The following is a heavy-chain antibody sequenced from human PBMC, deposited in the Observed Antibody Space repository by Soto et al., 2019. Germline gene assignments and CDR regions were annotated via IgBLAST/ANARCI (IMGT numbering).Heavy chain of an antibody. CDR2: ISGSGGST. Sequence: TGGSLRLSCAASGFTFSSYAMSWVRQAPGKGLEWVSAISGSGGSTYYADSVKGRFTISRDNSKNTLYLQMNSLRAEDTAVYYCAKILKVTGKYYFDYWGQGTMVTVSS. J-gene: IGHJ4*02. CDR1: GFTFSSYA. D-gene: IGHD2-21*02. CDR3: AKILKVTGKYYFDY. V-gene: IGHV3-23*01.